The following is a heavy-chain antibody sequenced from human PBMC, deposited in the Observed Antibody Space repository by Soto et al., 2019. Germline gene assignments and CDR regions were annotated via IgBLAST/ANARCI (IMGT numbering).Heavy chain of an antibody. CDR3: ARNPDIVLVPAAIGYYYHYGMAV. D-gene: IGHD2-2*02. CDR1: GYTFTSYG. V-gene: IGHV1-18*01. J-gene: IGHJ6*02. CDR2: ISAYNGNT. Sequence: ASVKVSCKASGYTFTSYGISWVRQAPGQGLEWMGWISAYNGNTNYAQKLQGRVTMTTDTSTSTAYMELRSLRSDDTAVYYCARNPDIVLVPAAIGYYYHYGMAVWGQGTTVTVSS.